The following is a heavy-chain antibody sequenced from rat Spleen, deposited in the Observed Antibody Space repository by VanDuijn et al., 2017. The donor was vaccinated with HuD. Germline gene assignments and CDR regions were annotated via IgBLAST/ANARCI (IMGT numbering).Heavy chain of an antibody. V-gene: IGHV5-20*01. J-gene: IGHJ2*01. CDR1: GFTFSDYY. Sequence: EVHLVETGGGLVQPGRSLKLSCAASGFTFSDYYMAWVRQAPTKGLEWVASINYDGDSTYYRDSVKGRFTISRDNAKSTLYLQMNSLRSEDTATYYCTRGDCYSSYIGFDYWGQGVMVTVSS. CDR3: TRGDCYSSYIGFDY. D-gene: IGHD1-2*01. CDR2: INYDGDST.